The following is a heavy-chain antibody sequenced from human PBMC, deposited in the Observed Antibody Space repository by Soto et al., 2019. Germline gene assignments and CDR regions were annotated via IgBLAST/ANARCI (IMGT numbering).Heavy chain of an antibody. J-gene: IGHJ6*02. Sequence: GGSLRLSCAASGFTFSSYAMHWVRQAPGKGLEWVAVISYDGSNKYYADSVKGGFTISRDNSKNTLYLQMNSPRAEDTAVYYWAREWVGGLLKASYYYGMDVWGQGTTVTVSS. CDR3: AREWVGGLLKASYYYGMDV. CDR2: ISYDGSNK. D-gene: IGHD3-10*01. CDR1: GFTFSSYA. V-gene: IGHV3-30-3*01.